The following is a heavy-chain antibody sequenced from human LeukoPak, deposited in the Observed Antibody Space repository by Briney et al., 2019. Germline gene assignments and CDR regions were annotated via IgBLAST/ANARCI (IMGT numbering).Heavy chain of an antibody. CDR3: AKDLDYTTYGYYFDY. CDR1: GFSISSYA. J-gene: IGHJ4*02. CDR2: IGAGGTFS. V-gene: IGHV3-23*01. Sequence: PGGSLTLSCTASGFSISSYAMYWGRLPPQEGQELVSGIGAGGTFSYYADSVKGRLTIDRDNSRNTLYLQMNSLRADDTAVYYCAKDLDYTTYGYYFDYWGQGTLVTVSS. D-gene: IGHD4-11*01.